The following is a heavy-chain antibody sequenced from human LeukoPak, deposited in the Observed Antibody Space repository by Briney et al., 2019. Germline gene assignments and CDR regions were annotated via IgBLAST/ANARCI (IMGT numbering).Heavy chain of an antibody. CDR3: STVKSVGVLNY. D-gene: IGHD3-10*01. J-gene: IGHJ4*02. CDR2: IKSKTDGGTT. Sequence: GGSLRLSCAASGFIFSNAWMNWVRHSPGKGLEWVGRIKSKTDGGTTDYAAPVKGRFTISRDDSKNTLYLQMNSLKIEDTAVYCCSTVKSVGVLNYWGQGTLVTVFS. CDR1: GFIFSNAW. V-gene: IGHV3-15*01.